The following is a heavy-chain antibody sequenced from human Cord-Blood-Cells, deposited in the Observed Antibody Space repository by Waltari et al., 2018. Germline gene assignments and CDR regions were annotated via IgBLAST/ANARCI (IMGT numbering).Heavy chain of an antibody. Sequence: QVQLVQSGAEVKKPGSSVKVSCKASGGTFSSYAISWVRQAPGQGLEWMGVGRPIFGTRKNADKVQGIVQITAEEPTSTAYMELCILRSEDTGVYYREVRSHSGSYYAFDIWGQRPMVTVYS. V-gene: IGHV1-69*12. CDR3: EVRSHSGSYYAFDI. J-gene: IGHJ3*02. D-gene: IGHD1-26*01. CDR2: GRPIFGTR. CDR1: GGTFSSYA.